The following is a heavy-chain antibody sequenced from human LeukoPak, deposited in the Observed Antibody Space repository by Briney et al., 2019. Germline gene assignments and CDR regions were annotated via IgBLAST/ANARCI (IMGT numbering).Heavy chain of an antibody. D-gene: IGHD6-19*01. Sequence: SETLSLTCTVSGGSISSYYWSWIRQPPGKGLEWIGYISYSGNTNYSPSLKSRVTISADTSRNQFSLKVSSVTAADTALYYCARWSGSGWKYFDHWGQGTLVTVSS. CDR3: ARWSGSGWKYFDH. CDR2: ISYSGNT. J-gene: IGHJ4*02. V-gene: IGHV4-59*01. CDR1: GGSISSYY.